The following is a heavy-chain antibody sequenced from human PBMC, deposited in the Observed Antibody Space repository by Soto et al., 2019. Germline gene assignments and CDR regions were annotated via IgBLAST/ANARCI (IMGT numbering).Heavy chain of an antibody. CDR3: AREAVAENYYYDYMDV. CDR1: GFTFSSYW. CDR2: INSDGSST. D-gene: IGHD6-13*01. V-gene: IGHV3-74*01. Sequence: PGGSLRLPCAPSGFTFSSYWMHLVRQAPGQGLVWVSRINSDGSSTSYADSVKGRFSISRDNAQNTLYLQMNSLRAEDTAVYYCAREAVAENYYYDYMDVWSRGTTVTVSS. J-gene: IGHJ6*03.